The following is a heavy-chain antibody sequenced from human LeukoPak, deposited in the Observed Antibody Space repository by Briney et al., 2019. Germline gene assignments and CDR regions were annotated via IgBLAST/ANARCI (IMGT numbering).Heavy chain of an antibody. D-gene: IGHD2-15*01. CDR2: IYSGGST. CDR1: GFTVSSNY. J-gene: IGHJ4*02. V-gene: IGHV3-53*05. Sequence: PGGSLRLSCAASGFTVSSNYMSWVRQAPGKGLEWVSVIYSGGSTYYADSVKGRFTISRDNSKNTLYLQMNSLRAEDTAVYYCARSFGYCSGGSCFPLDYWGQGTLVTVSS. CDR3: ARSFGYCSGGSCFPLDY.